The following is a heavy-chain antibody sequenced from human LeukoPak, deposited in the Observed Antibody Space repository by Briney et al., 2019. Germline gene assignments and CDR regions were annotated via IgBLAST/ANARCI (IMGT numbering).Heavy chain of an antibody. CDR3: ARGTGWSYYFDY. V-gene: IGHV4-38-2*02. CDR1: DYSISSGYY. J-gene: IGHJ4*02. Sequence: PSETLSLTCIVSDYSISSGYYWGWIRQPPGKGLEWIGTIYLSGSSYYNPSLKSRFTMSVDTSKNQFSLRLSSATAADTAVYYCARGTGWSYYFDYWGQGTLVTVSS. D-gene: IGHD6-19*01. CDR2: IYLSGSS.